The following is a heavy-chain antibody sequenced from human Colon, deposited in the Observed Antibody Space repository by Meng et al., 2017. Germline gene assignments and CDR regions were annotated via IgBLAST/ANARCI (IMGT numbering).Heavy chain of an antibody. CDR1: GFTFSSAW. V-gene: IGHV3-7*01. Sequence: GESLKISCAASGFTFSSAWMGWVRQAPGKGLEWLDHIKEDGSETYHVDSVKGRFNMSRDNAKKSLYLQMESLRVEDTAGYYCARSLGGPFGRPWHAFDIWGQGTMVTVSS. D-gene: IGHD3-16*01. CDR2: IKEDGSET. CDR3: ARSLGGPFGRPWHAFDI. J-gene: IGHJ3*02.